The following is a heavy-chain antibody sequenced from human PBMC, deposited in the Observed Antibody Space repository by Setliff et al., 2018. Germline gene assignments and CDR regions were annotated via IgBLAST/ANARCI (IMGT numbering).Heavy chain of an antibody. CDR1: GFIFSDHS. CDR2: ISTTGRYT. Sequence: GGSLRLSCAASGFIFSDHSMNWVRQAPGKGLEWVSSISTTGRYTFFADSVEGRFTVSRDNAKNSLYLEMNSRRDDDTAVYYCARGGGGHIVVATFDFDIWGQGTKVTVSS. D-gene: IGHD2-21*01. CDR3: ARGGGGHIVVATFDFDI. V-gene: IGHV3-21*01. J-gene: IGHJ3*02.